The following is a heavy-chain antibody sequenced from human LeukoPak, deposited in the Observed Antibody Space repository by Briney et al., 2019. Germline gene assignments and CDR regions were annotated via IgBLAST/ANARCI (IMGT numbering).Heavy chain of an antibody. CDR2: IIFSGDTA. D-gene: IGHD3-16*01. V-gene: IGHV3-23*01. CDR1: GFTFSNYA. CDR3: AILFMITFGGVPHY. J-gene: IGHJ4*02. Sequence: GGSLRLPCAASGFTFSNYAMGWVRQAPGTGLEWVSIIIFSGDTAHYADSVKGRFTISRDNSKNTLFLQMDSLRAEDTAVYYCAILFMITFGGVPHYWGQGTLVTVSS.